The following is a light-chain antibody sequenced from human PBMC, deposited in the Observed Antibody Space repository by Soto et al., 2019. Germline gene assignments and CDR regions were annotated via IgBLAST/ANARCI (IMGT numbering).Light chain of an antibody. CDR2: DAS. V-gene: IGKV3-11*01. J-gene: IGKJ1*01. CDR1: QSVRSY. Sequence: EIVLTQSPATLSLSPGERATLSCRASQSVRSYLAWYQQKPGQAPRLLIYDASNRATGIPARFIGSGSGTDFTLTISSLEPEDFAVYYCQQRSNWPPRTFGKGKKVEIQ. CDR3: QQRSNWPPRT.